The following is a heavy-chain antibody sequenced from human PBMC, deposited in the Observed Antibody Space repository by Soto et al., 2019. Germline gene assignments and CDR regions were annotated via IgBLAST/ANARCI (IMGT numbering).Heavy chain of an antibody. CDR3: AAYVDIVATITSYYSYGMDV. V-gene: IGHV3-74*01. CDR2: INSDGSST. CDR1: GFTFSSYW. Sequence: GGSLRLSCAASGFTFSSYWMHWVRQAPGKGLVWVSRINSDGSSTSYADSVKGRFTISRDNAKNTLYLQMNSLRAEDTAVYYCAAYVDIVATITSYYSYGMDVWGQGTTVTVSS. D-gene: IGHD5-12*01. J-gene: IGHJ6*02.